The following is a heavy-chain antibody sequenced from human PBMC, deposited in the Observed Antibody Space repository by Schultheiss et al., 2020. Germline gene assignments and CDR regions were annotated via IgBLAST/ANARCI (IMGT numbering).Heavy chain of an antibody. CDR1: GFSFSNSA. CDR2: IAVREDII. Sequence: GGSLRLSCAGSGFSFSNSAMGWVRQAPGKGLEWVAGIAVREDIILYADSVKGRFTISRANSKNTVYLQMDSLRVDDTAMYYCARGSTDFWSAQNYGMDVWGQGTTVTVSS. V-gene: IGHV3-23*01. J-gene: IGHJ6*02. CDR3: ARGSTDFWSAQNYGMDV. D-gene: IGHD3-3*01.